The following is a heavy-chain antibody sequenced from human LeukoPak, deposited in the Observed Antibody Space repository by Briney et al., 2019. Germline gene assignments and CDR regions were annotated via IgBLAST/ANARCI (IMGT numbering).Heavy chain of an antibody. CDR1: GFTFSNAW. CDR3: TTVRTITFGGVTAVYYFDY. CDR2: IKSKTDGGTT. Sequence: GGSLRLSCAASGFTFSNAWMSWVRQAPGKGLEWVGRIKSKTDGGTTDYAAPVKGRFTISRDDSKNTLYLQMNSLKTEDTAVYYCTTVRTITFGGVTAVYYFDYWGQGTLVTVSS. J-gene: IGHJ4*02. V-gene: IGHV3-15*01. D-gene: IGHD3-16*01.